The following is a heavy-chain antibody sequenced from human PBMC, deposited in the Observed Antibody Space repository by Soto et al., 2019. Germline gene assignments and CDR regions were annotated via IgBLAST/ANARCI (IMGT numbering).Heavy chain of an antibody. CDR2: INHSVST. D-gene: IGHD3-9*01. CDR3: ARGSVRYFAWLPKRNWFDP. J-gene: IGHJ5*02. Sequence: PSETLSLTCAVYGGSFSGYYWSWIRQPPGKGLEWIGEINHSVSTNYNPSLKSRVTISVDTSKSQFSLKLSSVTAADTAVYYCARGSVRYFAWLPKRNWFDPWGQGTLVTVSS. V-gene: IGHV4-34*01. CDR1: GGSFSGYY.